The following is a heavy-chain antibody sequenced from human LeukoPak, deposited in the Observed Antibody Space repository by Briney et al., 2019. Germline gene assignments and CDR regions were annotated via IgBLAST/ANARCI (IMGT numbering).Heavy chain of an antibody. V-gene: IGHV3-30-3*01. D-gene: IGHD1-26*01. CDR3: ARDLVIVGAFYFDY. CDR2: ISYDGSNK. CDR1: GFTFSSYA. Sequence: GGSLRLSCAASGFTFSSYAMHWVRQAPXXXLEWVAVISYDGSNKYYADSVKGRFTISRDNSKNTLYLQMNSLRAEDTAVYYCARDLVIVGAFYFDYWGQGTLVTVSS. J-gene: IGHJ4*02.